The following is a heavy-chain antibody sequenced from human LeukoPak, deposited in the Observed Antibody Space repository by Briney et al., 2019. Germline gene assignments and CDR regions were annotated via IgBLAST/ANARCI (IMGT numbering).Heavy chain of an antibody. CDR2: INHSGST. D-gene: IGHD3-22*01. CDR3: AGTYYYDSSRQFDY. J-gene: IGHJ4*02. Sequence: PSETLSLTCGVYGGSFSGYYWSWIRQPPGKGLEWIGEINHSGSTNYNPSLKSRVTISVDTSKNQFSLKLSSVTAADTAVYYCAGTYYYDSSRQFDYWGQGTLVTVSS. V-gene: IGHV4-34*01. CDR1: GGSFSGYY.